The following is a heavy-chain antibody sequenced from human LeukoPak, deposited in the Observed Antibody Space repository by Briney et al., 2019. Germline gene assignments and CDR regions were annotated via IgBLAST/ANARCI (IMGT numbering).Heavy chain of an antibody. CDR2: ISYDGSNK. Sequence: GGSLRLSCAASGFTFSSYGMHWVRQAPGKGLEWVAVISYDGSNKYYADSVKGRFTISRDNSKNTLYLQMNSLRAEDTAVYYCAKSRGYSDYWGQGTLVTVSS. CDR1: GFTFSSYG. V-gene: IGHV3-30*18. CDR3: AKSRGYSDY. D-gene: IGHD5-12*01. J-gene: IGHJ4*02.